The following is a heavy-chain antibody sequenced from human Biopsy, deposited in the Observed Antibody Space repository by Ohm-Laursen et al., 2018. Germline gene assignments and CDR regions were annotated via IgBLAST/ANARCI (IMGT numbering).Heavy chain of an antibody. V-gene: IGHV3-73*01. Sequence: SLRLSCAASGFTLSASAVHWVRQASGKGLEWVGRIRSKAKSYATAYAASVTGRFTISRDDSKNTTYLQRNSLKTEDTAVYYCTLEGAGFDNWGQGTLVTVSS. D-gene: IGHD3-10*01. CDR3: TLEGAGFDN. CDR1: GFTLSASA. J-gene: IGHJ4*02. CDR2: IRSKAKSYAT.